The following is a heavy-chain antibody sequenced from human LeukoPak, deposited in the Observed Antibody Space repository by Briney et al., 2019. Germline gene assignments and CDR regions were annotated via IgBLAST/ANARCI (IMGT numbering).Heavy chain of an antibody. Sequence: GGSLRLSCAASGFTFSSYGMHWVRQAPGKGLEWVSFIYSGGSTQYADSVKGRFTISRDNSKNTLYLQMNSLRAEDTAVYYCGGYCSGGSCSYFDYWGQGTLVTVSS. CDR3: GGYCSGGSCSYFDY. J-gene: IGHJ4*02. CDR2: IYSGGST. CDR1: GFTFSSYG. V-gene: IGHV3-66*01. D-gene: IGHD2-15*01.